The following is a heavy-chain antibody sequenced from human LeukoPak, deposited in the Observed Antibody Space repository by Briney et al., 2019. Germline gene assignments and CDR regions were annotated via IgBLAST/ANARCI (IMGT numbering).Heavy chain of an antibody. Sequence: SETLSLTCTVSGGSISSGDYYWSWIRQPPGKGLEWIASIYYSGTTHYNPSHQSRVTMSVDTSKNQFSLKLSSVTAADTAVYYCARWVNSYYYGMDVWGQGTTVTVSS. D-gene: IGHD3-22*01. V-gene: IGHV4-39*01. CDR2: IYYSGTT. J-gene: IGHJ6*02. CDR3: ARWVNSYYYGMDV. CDR1: GGSISSGDYY.